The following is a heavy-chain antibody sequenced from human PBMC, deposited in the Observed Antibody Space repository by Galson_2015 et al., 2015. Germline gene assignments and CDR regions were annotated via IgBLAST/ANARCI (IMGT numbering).Heavy chain of an antibody. J-gene: IGHJ4*02. CDR1: GFTFSSYA. D-gene: IGHD2-2*01. CDR3: AKVGPGLALHIVVVSAAVFDY. CDR2: ISGSDDSS. V-gene: IGHV3-23*01. Sequence: SLRLSCAASGFTFSSYAMTWVRQAPGKGLEWVSVISGSDDSSYYADSVKGRFTISRDNSKNTLYLQMSSLRVEDTALYYCAKVGPGLALHIVVVSAAVFDYWGQGTLVTVSS.